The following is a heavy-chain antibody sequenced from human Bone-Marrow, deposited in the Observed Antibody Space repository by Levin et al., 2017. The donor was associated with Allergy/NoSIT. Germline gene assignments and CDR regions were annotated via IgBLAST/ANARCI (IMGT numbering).Heavy chain of an antibody. J-gene: IGHJ5*02. V-gene: IGHV3-7*01. CDR1: GFTFSSYW. CDR3: AREADFWSGPNWFDP. CDR2: IKQDGSEK. D-gene: IGHD3-3*01. Sequence: GGSLRLSCAASGFTFSSYWMSWVRQAPGKGLEWVANIKQDGSEKYYVDSVKGRFTISRDNAKNSLYLQMNSLRAEDTAVYYCAREADFWSGPNWFDPWGQGTLVTVSS.